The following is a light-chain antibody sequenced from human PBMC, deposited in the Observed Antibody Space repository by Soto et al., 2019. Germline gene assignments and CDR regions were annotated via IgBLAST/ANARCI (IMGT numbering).Light chain of an antibody. V-gene: IGKV3D-15*01. CDR2: GAS. J-gene: IGKJ5*01. CDR1: QSVSSN. CDR3: NKYNNLPPNR. Sequence: TLSAVALSVSQGERATLSCRVSQSVSSNLAWYQQKPGQAPRLLIYGASTRATGIPARFSGSGSGTEFTLTISSLQSEDFAIYYCNKYNNLPPNRFGQVTRLAFK.